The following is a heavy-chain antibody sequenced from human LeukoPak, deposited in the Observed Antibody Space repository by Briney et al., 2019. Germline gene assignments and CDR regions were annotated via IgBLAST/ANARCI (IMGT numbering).Heavy chain of an antibody. CDR3: ARDRNSSSWAFLY. CDR1: GFTFSSYG. Sequence: GGSLRLSCAASGFTFSSYGMHWVCQAPGKGLEWVAVISYDGSNKYYADSVKGRFTISRDNSKKTLYLKMNSLRAEDTAVYYCARDRNSSSWAFLYWGQGTLVTVSS. J-gene: IGHJ4*02. D-gene: IGHD6-13*01. V-gene: IGHV3-30*03. CDR2: ISYDGSNK.